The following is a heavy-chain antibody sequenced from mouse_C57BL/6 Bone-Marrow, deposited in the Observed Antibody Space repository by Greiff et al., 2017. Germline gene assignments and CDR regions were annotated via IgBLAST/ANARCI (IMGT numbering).Heavy chain of an antibody. D-gene: IGHD1-1*01. CDR1: GYTFTDYY. CDR2: INPYNGGT. CDR3: ARRTYYGSSHYFDY. J-gene: IGHJ2*01. Sequence: EVQLQQSGPVLVKPGASVKMSCKASGYTFTDYYMNWVKQSHGKSLEWIGVINPYNGGTSYNQKFKGKATLTVDKSSSTAYMELNSLTSEDSAVYYCARRTYYGSSHYFDYWGQGTTLTVSS. V-gene: IGHV1-19*01.